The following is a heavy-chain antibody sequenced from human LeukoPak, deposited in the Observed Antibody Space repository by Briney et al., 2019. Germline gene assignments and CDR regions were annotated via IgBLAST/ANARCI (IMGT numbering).Heavy chain of an antibody. CDR3: AKDVSDSSGYYYRGGLDY. J-gene: IGHJ4*02. D-gene: IGHD3-22*01. Sequence: PGGSLRLSCTASGFTFSGYAMNWVRQAPGKGPEWLSYISSSSNTIYYADSVKGRFTISRDNAKNSLYLQMNSLRAEDTAVYYCAKDVSDSSGYYYRGGLDYWGQGTLVTVSS. CDR1: GFTFSGYA. CDR2: ISSSSNTI. V-gene: IGHV3-48*01.